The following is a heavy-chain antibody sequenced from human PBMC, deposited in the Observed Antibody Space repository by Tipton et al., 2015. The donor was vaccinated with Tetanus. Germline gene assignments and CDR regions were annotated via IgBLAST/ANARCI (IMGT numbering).Heavy chain of an antibody. Sequence: GLVKPSETLSLTCTVSGGSMSTYYWSWIRQPPGKGLEWIGYVYYTGSTDYNPSLKSRVTISVDTSKSQFSLRLTSVTAADTAVYYCATDRRGPGEVRGLDNWGQGTLVTVSS. CDR3: ATDRRGPGEVRGLDN. CDR1: GGSMSTYY. V-gene: IGHV4-59*01. D-gene: IGHD3-10*01. CDR2: VYYTGST. J-gene: IGHJ4*02.